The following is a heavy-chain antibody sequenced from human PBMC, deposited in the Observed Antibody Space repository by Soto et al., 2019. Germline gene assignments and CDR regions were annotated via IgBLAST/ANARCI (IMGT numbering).Heavy chain of an antibody. J-gene: IGHJ3*02. Sequence: EVQLLESGGGLVQPGGSLRLSCAASGFTFGSYAMSWVRQAPGKGLEWVSGISASGGSTYYADSVKGRFTISRDNSKNTLYLQMNGLRAGDTAVYYCAKGYDSSGYYRNDAFDIWGQGTMVTVS. CDR3: AKGYDSSGYYRNDAFDI. CDR1: GFTFGSYA. D-gene: IGHD3-22*01. CDR2: ISASGGST. V-gene: IGHV3-23*01.